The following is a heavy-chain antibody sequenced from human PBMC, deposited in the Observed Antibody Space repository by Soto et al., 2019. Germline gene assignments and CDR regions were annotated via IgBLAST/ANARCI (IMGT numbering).Heavy chain of an antibody. CDR3: AREDSSGWTSSFYI. CDR1: GFTFSSYA. J-gene: IGHJ3*02. V-gene: IGHV3-30-3*01. CDR2: ISYDGSNK. Sequence: QVQLVESGGGVVQPGRSLRLSCAASGFTFSSYAMPWVRQAPGKGLEWVAVISYDGSNKYYADSVKGRFTISRDNSKNTLYLQMNSLRAEDTAVYYCAREDSSGWTSSFYILGQGTMVTVSS. D-gene: IGHD6-19*01.